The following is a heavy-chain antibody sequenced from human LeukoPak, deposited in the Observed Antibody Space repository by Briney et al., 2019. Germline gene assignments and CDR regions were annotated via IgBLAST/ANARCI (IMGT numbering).Heavy chain of an antibody. J-gene: IGHJ4*02. CDR3: VRLSGVPY. CDR1: GFTFSSYG. D-gene: IGHD7-27*01. Sequence: GGSLRLSCAASGFTFSSYGMHWVRQVPGKGLVWVSRINSDGSSTSYADSVKGRFTISRDNAKNTLDLQMNSLRAEDTAVYYCVRLSGVPYWGQGTLVTVTS. CDR2: INSDGSST. V-gene: IGHV3-74*01.